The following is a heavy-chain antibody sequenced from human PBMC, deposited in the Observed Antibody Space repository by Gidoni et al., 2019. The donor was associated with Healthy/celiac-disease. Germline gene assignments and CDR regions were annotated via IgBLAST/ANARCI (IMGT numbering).Heavy chain of an antibody. V-gene: IGHV3-48*02. J-gene: IGHJ3*02. CDR1: GLTFSSYS. CDR3: ARVAFDI. Sequence: EVQLVESGGGLVQPGGSLRLSCAASGLTFSSYSMNWVRQAPGKGLEWVSYIITSSSTIYYADSVKGRFTISRDNAKTSLYLQMNSLRDEDTAVYYCARVAFDIWGQGTMVTVSS. CDR2: IITSSSTI.